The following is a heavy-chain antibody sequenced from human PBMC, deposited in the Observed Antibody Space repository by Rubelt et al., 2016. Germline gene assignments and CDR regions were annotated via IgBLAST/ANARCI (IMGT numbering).Heavy chain of an antibody. CDR1: GGSISSSSYY. D-gene: IGHD2-15*01. CDR2: ISYSGST. Sequence: QLQLQESGPGLVKPSETLSLTCTVSGGSISSSSYYWGWIRQPPGKGLEWIATISYSGSTYYNPSLKSRVTISVDSPKNQFSRKLTSVTAADTAVYYCARRNVEKHAFDIWGQGTVVTVSS. J-gene: IGHJ3*02. CDR3: ARRNVEKHAFDI. V-gene: IGHV4-39*01.